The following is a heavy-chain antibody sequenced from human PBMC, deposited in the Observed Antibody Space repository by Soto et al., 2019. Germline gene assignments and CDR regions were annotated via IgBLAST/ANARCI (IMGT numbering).Heavy chain of an antibody. Sequence: PGGSLRLSCAASGFTFSSYGMHWVRQAPGKGLEWVAVISYDGSNKYYADSVKGRFTISRDNSKNTLYLQMNSLRAEDTAVYYCAKDYSAYSSSWYRSYYYGMDVWGQGTTVTVSS. CDR3: AKDYSAYSSSWYRSYYYGMDV. CDR2: ISYDGSNK. CDR1: GFTFSSYG. D-gene: IGHD6-13*01. J-gene: IGHJ6*02. V-gene: IGHV3-30*18.